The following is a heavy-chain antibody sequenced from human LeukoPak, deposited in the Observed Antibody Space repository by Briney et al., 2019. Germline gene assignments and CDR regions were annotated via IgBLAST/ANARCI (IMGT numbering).Heavy chain of an antibody. Sequence: SETLSLTCTVSGGSISSSSYYWGWIRQPPGKGLEWLGSIYYSGSTYYNPSLKSRVTISVDTSKNQFSLKLSSVTAADTAVYYCARRGERSLGGSSSSPHSDYWGQGTLVTVSS. CDR1: GGSISSSSYY. V-gene: IGHV4-39*01. D-gene: IGHD6-6*01. CDR2: IYYSGST. CDR3: ARRGERSLGGSSSSPHSDY. J-gene: IGHJ4*02.